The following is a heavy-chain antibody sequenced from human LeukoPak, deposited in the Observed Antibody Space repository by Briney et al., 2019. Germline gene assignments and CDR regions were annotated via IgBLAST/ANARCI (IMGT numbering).Heavy chain of an antibody. D-gene: IGHD3-10*01. Sequence: GGSLRLSCAASGFTFSDYYMSWIRQAPGKGPEWVSYISSSGSTIYYADSVKGRFTISRDNAKNSLYLQMNSLRAEDTAVYYCARAQPRWFGESTYYFDYWGQGTLVTVSS. CDR3: ARAQPRWFGESTYYFDY. V-gene: IGHV3-11*04. CDR1: GFTFSDYY. J-gene: IGHJ4*02. CDR2: ISSSGSTI.